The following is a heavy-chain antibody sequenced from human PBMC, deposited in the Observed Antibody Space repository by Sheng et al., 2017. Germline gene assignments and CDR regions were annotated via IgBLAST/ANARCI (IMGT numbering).Heavy chain of an antibody. CDR1: GFTFSTIG. Sequence: QVQLVESGGGVVQPGRSLRLSCAAAGFTFSTIGMHWVRQAPGKGLDWVAVISYDGDNKYYIDSVKGRFTISRDNSKDTLYLQMNSLRAEDTAVYYCAKALPLRQRITEGDAFDIWGQGTLVTVSS. J-gene: IGHJ3*02. CDR3: AKALPLRQRITEGDAFDI. D-gene: IGHD3-16*01. CDR2: ISYDGDNK. V-gene: IGHV3-30*18.